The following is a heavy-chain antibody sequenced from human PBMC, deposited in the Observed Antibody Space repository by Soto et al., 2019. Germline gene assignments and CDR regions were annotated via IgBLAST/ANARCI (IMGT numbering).Heavy chain of an antibody. D-gene: IGHD6-13*01. CDR3: ARRGSSSWYGY. CDR2: IYYSGST. V-gene: IGHV4-39*01. Sequence: QLQLQESGPGLVKPSETLSLTCTVSGGSINSSSYYWGWIRQPPGKGLEWIGSIYYSGSTYYNPSLKSRVTISVDTSKNQFSLKLSSVTAADTAVYYCARRGSSSWYGYWGQGTLDTVSS. J-gene: IGHJ4*02. CDR1: GGSINSSSYY.